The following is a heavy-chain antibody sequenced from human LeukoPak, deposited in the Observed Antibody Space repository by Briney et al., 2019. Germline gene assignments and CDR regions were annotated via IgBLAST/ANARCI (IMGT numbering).Heavy chain of an antibody. J-gene: IGHJ3*02. Sequence: GGSLRLSCTGSGFTFSRYNMNWVRQAPGRGLEWLSYIDRAGTSIYYADSVKGRFTISRDNSKNTLYLQMNSLRAEDTAVYYCAKDLLESYDILTPPGDDAFDIWGQGTMVTVSS. CDR2: IDRAGTSI. D-gene: IGHD3-9*01. CDR1: GFTFSRYN. CDR3: AKDLLESYDILTPPGDDAFDI. V-gene: IGHV3-48*01.